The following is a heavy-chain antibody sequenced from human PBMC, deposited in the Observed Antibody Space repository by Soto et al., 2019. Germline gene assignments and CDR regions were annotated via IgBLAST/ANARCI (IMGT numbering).Heavy chain of an antibody. CDR2: ISGSGGST. CDR1: GFTFSSYA. J-gene: IGHJ3*02. CDR3: ANWDCSGGSCYSNDAFDI. V-gene: IGHV3-23*01. Sequence: GGSLRLSCAASGFTFSSYAMSWVRQAPGKGLEWVSAISGSGGSTYYADSVKGRFTISRDNSKNTLYLQMNSLRAEDTDVYYCANWDCSGGSCYSNDAFDIWGQGTMVTVSS. D-gene: IGHD2-15*01.